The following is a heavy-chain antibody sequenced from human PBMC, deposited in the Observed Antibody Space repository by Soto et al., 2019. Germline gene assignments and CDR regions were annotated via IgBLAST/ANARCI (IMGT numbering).Heavy chain of an antibody. CDR2: IIPILGIA. J-gene: IGHJ3*02. V-gene: IGHV1-69*02. CDR1: GGTFSSYT. D-gene: IGHD3-9*01. Sequence: SVKVSCKASGGTFSSYTIIWVRQAPGQGLEWMGRIIPILGIANYAQKFQGRVTITADKSTSTAYMELSSLRSEDTAVYYCARSYYDILTGYSGSAFDIWGQGTMVTVSS. CDR3: ARSYYDILTGYSGSAFDI.